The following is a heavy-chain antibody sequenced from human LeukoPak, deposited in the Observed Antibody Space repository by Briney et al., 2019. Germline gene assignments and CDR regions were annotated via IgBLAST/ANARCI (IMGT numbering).Heavy chain of an antibody. CDR1: GFTFSSYA. CDR2: ISYDGSNK. D-gene: IGHD3-3*01. CDR3: AKDVHPFGVVTRSPYYFDY. V-gene: IGHV3-30-3*01. Sequence: GRSLRLSCATSGFTFSSYAMHWVRQAPGKGLEWVAVISYDGSNKYYADSVKGRFTISRDNSKNTLFVQMNSLRAEDTAVYYCAKDVHPFGVVTRSPYYFDYWGQGSLVTVSS. J-gene: IGHJ4*02.